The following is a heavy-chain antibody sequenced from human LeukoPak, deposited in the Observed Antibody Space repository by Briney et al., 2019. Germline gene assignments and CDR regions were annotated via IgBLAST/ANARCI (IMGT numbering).Heavy chain of an antibody. D-gene: IGHD1-14*01. Sequence: GGSLRLSCAASGFTVITNDRTWVRQAPGKGLEWVSVLYSDGNTKYADSVQGRLTISRDNSKNTLYLEMNSLSPDDTAVYYCARGVEPLAANTLAYWGQGTLVTVSS. CDR2: LYSDGNT. J-gene: IGHJ4*02. V-gene: IGHV3-53*01. CDR1: GFTVITND. CDR3: ARGVEPLAANTLAY.